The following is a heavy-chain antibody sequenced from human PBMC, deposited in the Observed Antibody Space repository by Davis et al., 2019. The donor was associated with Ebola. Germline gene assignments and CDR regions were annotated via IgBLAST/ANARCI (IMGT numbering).Heavy chain of an antibody. CDR1: GYSFSPYG. Sequence: ASVKVSCKASGYSFSPYGISWVRQAPGQGLEWMGWINAYNGNTNYAQKFQGRVTMTTDTSTNTVSMELRSLRSDDTAVYYCARAAGYDFWSGYYDQFDYWGQGTLVTVSS. CDR3: ARAAGYDFWSGYYDQFDY. D-gene: IGHD3-3*01. V-gene: IGHV1-18*04. J-gene: IGHJ4*02. CDR2: INAYNGNT.